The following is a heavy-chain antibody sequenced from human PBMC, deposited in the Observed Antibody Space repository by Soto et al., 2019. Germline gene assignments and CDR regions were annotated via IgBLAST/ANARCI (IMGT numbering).Heavy chain of an antibody. CDR3: ARGLMVYAIEGLDAFDI. Sequence: GGSLRLSCAASGFTVSSNYMSWVRQAPGKGLEWVSVIYSGGSTYYADSVKGRFTISRHNSKNTLYLQMNSLGAEDTAVYYCARGLMVYAIEGLDAFDIWGQGTMVTVSS. CDR1: GFTVSSNY. J-gene: IGHJ3*02. D-gene: IGHD2-8*01. V-gene: IGHV3-53*04. CDR2: IYSGGST.